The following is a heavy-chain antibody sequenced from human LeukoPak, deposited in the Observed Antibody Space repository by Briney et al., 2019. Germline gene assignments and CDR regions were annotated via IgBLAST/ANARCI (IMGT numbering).Heavy chain of an antibody. J-gene: IGHJ4*02. Sequence: TSETLSLTCNVSGDSISSYYWSWIRQPPGKGLEWIGYIYYSGSTNYNPSLKSRVTISVDTSKNQFSLKLSSVTAADTAVYYCARLRRGYQLLPTTFDYWGQGTLVTVSS. V-gene: IGHV4-59*08. CDR2: IYYSGST. D-gene: IGHD2-2*01. CDR1: GDSISSYY. CDR3: ARLRRGYQLLPTTFDY.